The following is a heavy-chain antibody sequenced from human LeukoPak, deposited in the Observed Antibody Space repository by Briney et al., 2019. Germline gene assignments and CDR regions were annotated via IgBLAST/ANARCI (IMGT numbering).Heavy chain of an antibody. Sequence: PGGSLRLSCAASGFTFSSYGMHWVRQAPGKGLEWVAFIRYDGSNKYYADSVKGGRFTISRDNSKNTLYLQMNSLRAEDTAVYYWGKAPGSPNEIFGHGGGGDFDYWGQGTLVTVSS. D-gene: IGHD3/OR15-3a*01. J-gene: IGHJ4*02. CDR3: GKAPGSPNEIFGHGGGGDFDY. V-gene: IGHV3-30*02. CDR1: GFTFSSYG. CDR2: IRYDGSNK.